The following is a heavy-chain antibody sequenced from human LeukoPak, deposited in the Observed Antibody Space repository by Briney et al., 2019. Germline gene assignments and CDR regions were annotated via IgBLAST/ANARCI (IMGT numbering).Heavy chain of an antibody. J-gene: IGHJ4*02. Sequence: GGSLRLSCAASGFTFSSYAMSWVRQAPGKGLEWVSAISGSGGSTYYADSGKGRFTISRDNSKNTLYLQMNSLRAEDTAVYYCAKLGGLQWLRLGDFDYWGQGTLVTVSS. CDR3: AKLGGLQWLRLGDFDY. CDR2: ISGSGGST. D-gene: IGHD5-12*01. CDR1: GFTFSSYA. V-gene: IGHV3-23*01.